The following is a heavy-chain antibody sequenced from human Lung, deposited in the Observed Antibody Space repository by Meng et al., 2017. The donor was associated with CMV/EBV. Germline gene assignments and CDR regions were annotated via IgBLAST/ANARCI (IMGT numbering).Heavy chain of an antibody. CDR1: GFAFNNYA. CDR2: VTGSGAPT. D-gene: IGHD2-21*01. Sequence: GESLKISCAASGFAFNNYAMTWVRQAPGKGLEWVSTVTGSGAPTYYADSVMGRFTISRDNSRNTLSLEMRSLRAEDTAIYYRASGNNAGQWIVFEYWGLGXLVTVSS. V-gene: IGHV3-23*01. J-gene: IGHJ4*02. CDR3: ASGNNAGQWIVFEY.